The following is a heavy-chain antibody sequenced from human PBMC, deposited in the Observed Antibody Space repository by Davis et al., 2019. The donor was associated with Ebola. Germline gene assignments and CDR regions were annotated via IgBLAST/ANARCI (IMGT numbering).Heavy chain of an antibody. D-gene: IGHD3-9*01. CDR3: AKSSKDYNILTGLFDS. CDR1: GFIFRNYA. Sequence: PGGSLRFSCAASGFIFRNYAMSWVRQAPGTGLEWVAAITGSGGSIFYADFVKGRFTISRDNSKNTLFLQMNSLRAEDTAVYYCAKSSKDYNILTGLFDSWGQGTLVTVSS. J-gene: IGHJ5*01. V-gene: IGHV3-23*01. CDR2: ITGSGGSI.